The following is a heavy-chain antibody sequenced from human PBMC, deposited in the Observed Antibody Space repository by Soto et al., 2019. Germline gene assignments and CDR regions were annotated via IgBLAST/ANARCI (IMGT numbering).Heavy chain of an antibody. CDR3: AKETRQQQLVPIYGMDV. Sequence: GGSLRLSCAASGFTFSSYGMHRVRQAPGKGLEWVAVICYDGSNKYYADSVKGRFTISRDNSKNTLYLQMNSLRVEDTALYYCAKETRQQQLVPIYGMDVWGQGTTVTVSS. CDR1: GFTFSSYG. D-gene: IGHD6-13*01. V-gene: IGHV3-30*02. J-gene: IGHJ6*02. CDR2: ICYDGSNK.